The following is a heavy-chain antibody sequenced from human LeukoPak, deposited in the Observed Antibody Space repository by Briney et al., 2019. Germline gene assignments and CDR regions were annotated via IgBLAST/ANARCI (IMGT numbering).Heavy chain of an antibody. Sequence: PGGSLRLSCAASGFTFSSYAMHWVRQAPGKGLEWVAGISYDGSNKYYADSVKGRFTISRDNSKNTLYLQMNSLRAEDTAVYYCARASGGSCYSNFDYWGQGTLVTVSS. CDR1: GFTFSSYA. J-gene: IGHJ4*02. V-gene: IGHV3-30*04. CDR3: ARASGGSCYSNFDY. D-gene: IGHD2-15*01. CDR2: ISYDGSNK.